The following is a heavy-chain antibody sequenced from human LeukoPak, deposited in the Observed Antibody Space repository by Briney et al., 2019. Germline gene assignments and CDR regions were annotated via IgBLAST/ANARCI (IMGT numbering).Heavy chain of an antibody. D-gene: IGHD3-22*01. CDR3: ARDYSYYYDSSGLTPDYFDY. V-gene: IGHV1-2*02. J-gene: IGHJ4*02. CDR1: GYTFTDYY. Sequence: ASVTVSCKASGYTFTDYYMHWVRQAPGQGLEWMGWINPNSGGTNYAQKFQGRVTMTRETSISTAYMELSRLRSDDTAVYYCARDYSYYYDSSGLTPDYFDYWGQGSLVTISS. CDR2: INPNSGGT.